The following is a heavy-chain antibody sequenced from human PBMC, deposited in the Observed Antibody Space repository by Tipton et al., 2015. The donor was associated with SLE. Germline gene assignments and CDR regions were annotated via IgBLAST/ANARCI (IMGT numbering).Heavy chain of an antibody. V-gene: IGHV4-34*09. CDR2: INHSGST. Sequence: TLSLTCAVYGGSSSGYYWSWIRQPPGKGLEWIGEINHSGSTNYNPSLKSRVTISIDTSKNQFSLKLSSVTAADTAVYYCARETGWGTVTFDDYWGQGTLVTVSS. D-gene: IGHD4-17*01. CDR3: ARETGWGTVTFDDY. CDR1: GGSSSGYY. J-gene: IGHJ4*02.